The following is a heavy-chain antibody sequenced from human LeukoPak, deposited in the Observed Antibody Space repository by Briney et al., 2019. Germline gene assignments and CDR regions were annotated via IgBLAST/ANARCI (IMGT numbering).Heavy chain of an antibody. J-gene: IGHJ5*02. D-gene: IGHD2-15*01. CDR3: ARDPLGYCSGCSCYFWFYP. CDR2: INPNSGGT. CDR1: GYTFTGYY. Sequence: GASVKVSCKASGYTFTGYYMHWVRQAPGQGLEWMGWINPNSGGTNYAQKFQGRVTMTRDTSISTAYMELSRLRSDDTAVYYCARDPLGYCSGCSCYFWFYPWGQGTLVTVSS. V-gene: IGHV1-2*02.